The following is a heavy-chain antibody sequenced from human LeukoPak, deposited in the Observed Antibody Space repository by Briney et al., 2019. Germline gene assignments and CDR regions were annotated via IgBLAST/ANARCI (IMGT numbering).Heavy chain of an antibody. CDR2: ITTRSSYI. J-gene: IGHJ5*02. CDR1: GFTFSSYS. V-gene: IGHV3-21*01. Sequence: GGSLRLSCTASGFTFSSYSMNWVRQAPRKRLEWVSSITTRSSYIYYTASLKGRFTISRDNAKSSLYLQMSSLRAEDTAVYYCARDPAAAGSVWLDPWGQGILVTVSS. CDR3: ARDPAAAGSVWLDP. D-gene: IGHD6-13*01.